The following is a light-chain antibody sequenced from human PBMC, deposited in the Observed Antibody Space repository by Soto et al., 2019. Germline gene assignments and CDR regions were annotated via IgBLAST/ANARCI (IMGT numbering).Light chain of an antibody. Sequence: DIVMTQSPDSLAVSLGERATINCRSSQSVLYSSSNKNYLAWYQQKPGQPPKLLIYWASTRESGVPDRFSGSGSGTDFTLTISSLQAEDVEVYYCQQYCSSPWTFGHGTKVEIK. CDR1: QSVLYSSSNKNY. CDR3: QQYCSSPWT. V-gene: IGKV4-1*01. CDR2: WAS. J-gene: IGKJ1*01.